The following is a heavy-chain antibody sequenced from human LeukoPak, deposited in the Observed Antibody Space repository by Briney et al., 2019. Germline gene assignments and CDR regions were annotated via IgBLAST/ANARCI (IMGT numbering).Heavy chain of an antibody. CDR2: FYYSGRT. D-gene: IGHD6-19*01. J-gene: IGHJ4*02. CDR1: GGSISSYY. Sequence: SETLSLTCTVSGGSISSYYWSWFRQPPGKGLEWIGYFYYSGRTNYNPSLKSRVTISVDTSKNQFSLRLSSVTAADTAMYYCARGTLYSGWSYYFDYWGQGSQVTVSS. V-gene: IGHV4-59*12. CDR3: ARGTLYSGWSYYFDY.